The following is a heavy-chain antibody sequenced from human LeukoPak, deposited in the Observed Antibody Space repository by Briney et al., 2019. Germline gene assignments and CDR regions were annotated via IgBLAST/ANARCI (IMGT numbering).Heavy chain of an antibody. J-gene: IGHJ4*02. Sequence: SVKVSCKASGGTFSSYAISWVRQAPGQGLEWMGRIIPILGIANYAQKFQGRVTITADKSTSTAYMELSSLRSEDTAVYYCARDDYGDYVIDYWGQGTLVTVPS. CDR1: GGTFSSYA. D-gene: IGHD4-17*01. CDR3: ARDDYGDYVIDY. V-gene: IGHV1-69*04. CDR2: IIPILGIA.